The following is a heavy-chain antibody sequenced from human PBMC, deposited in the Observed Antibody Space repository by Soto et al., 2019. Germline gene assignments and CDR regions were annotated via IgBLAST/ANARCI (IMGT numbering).Heavy chain of an antibody. J-gene: IGHJ4*02. Sequence: ASVKVSCKASGYTFTSYYMHWVRQAPGQGLEWMGIINPSGGSTSYAQKFQGRVTMTRDTSTSTVYMELSSLRSEDTAVYYCARDPPSDYYDSSGPGLLLDWGQGTLVTVSS. D-gene: IGHD3-22*01. CDR3: ARDPPSDYYDSSGPGLLLD. CDR2: INPSGGST. CDR1: GYTFTSYY. V-gene: IGHV1-46*01.